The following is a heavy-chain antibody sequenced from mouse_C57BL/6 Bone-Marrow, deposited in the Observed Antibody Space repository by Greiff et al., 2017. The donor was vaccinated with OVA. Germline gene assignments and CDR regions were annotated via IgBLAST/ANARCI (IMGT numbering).Heavy chain of an antibody. CDR2: ISSGGSYT. J-gene: IGHJ3*01. V-gene: IGHV5-6*01. CDR1: GFTFSSYG. Sequence: VQLKESGGDLVKPGGSLKLSCAASGFTFSSYGMSWVRQTPDKRLEWVATISSGGSYTYYPDSVKGRFTISRDNAKNTLYLQMSSLKSEDTAMYYCARQLRLRCADWGQGTLVTVSA. CDR3: ARQLRLRCAD. D-gene: IGHD3-2*02.